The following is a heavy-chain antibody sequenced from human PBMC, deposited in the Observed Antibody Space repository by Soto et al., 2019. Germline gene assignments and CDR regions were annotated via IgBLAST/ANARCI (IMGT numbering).Heavy chain of an antibody. Sequence: QVQLVESGGGVVQPGRSLRLSCAASGFTFSSYGMHWVRQAPGKGLEWVAAISYDGSNKYYADSVKGRFTISRDNSKNTLYLQMNSLRAEDTAVYYCAKDHYDSSEFDYWGQGTLVTVSS. CDR3: AKDHYDSSEFDY. CDR1: GFTFSSYG. J-gene: IGHJ4*02. V-gene: IGHV3-30*18. D-gene: IGHD3-22*01. CDR2: ISYDGSNK.